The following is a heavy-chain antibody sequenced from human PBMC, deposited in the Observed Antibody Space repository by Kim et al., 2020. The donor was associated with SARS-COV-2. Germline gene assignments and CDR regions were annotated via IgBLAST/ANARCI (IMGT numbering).Heavy chain of an antibody. D-gene: IGHD6-13*01. Sequence: GGSLRLSCAASGFTFSSYWMSWVRQAPGKGLEWVANIKQDGSEKYYVDSVKGRFIISRDNAKNSLYLQMNSLRAEDTAVYYCARDNEASSSWYGRLYYYYYGMDVWGQGTTVTVSS. CDR1: GFTFSSYW. CDR3: ARDNEASSSWYGRLYYYYYGMDV. CDR2: IKQDGSEK. V-gene: IGHV3-7*01. J-gene: IGHJ6*02.